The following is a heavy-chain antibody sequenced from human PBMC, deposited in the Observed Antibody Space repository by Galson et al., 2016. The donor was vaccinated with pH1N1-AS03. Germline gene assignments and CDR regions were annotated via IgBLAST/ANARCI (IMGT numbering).Heavy chain of an antibody. D-gene: IGHD1-26*01. CDR3: AKDPASGEVWDILGALNWFDP. CDR1: GFTFSSYG. V-gene: IGHV3-30*18. J-gene: IGHJ5*02. Sequence: SLRLSCAASGFTFSSYGMHWVRQAPGKGLEWVAVISYDGSNKYYADSVEGRFTISRDNSKNTLYLQMNSLRAEDTAVYYCAKDPASGEVWDILGALNWFDPWGQGTLVTVSS. CDR2: ISYDGSNK.